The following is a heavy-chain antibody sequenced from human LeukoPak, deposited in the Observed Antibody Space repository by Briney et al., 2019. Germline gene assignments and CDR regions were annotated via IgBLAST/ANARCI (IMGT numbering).Heavy chain of an antibody. J-gene: IGHJ3*02. CDR1: GYTFISYY. V-gene: IGHV1-46*01. Sequence: ASVKVSCKASGYTFISYYIHWVRQAPGQGLEWMGNINPSGGSTRYAQKFQGRVTMTRDTSTGTIYMELSSLRSEDTAVYFCARDSGTVSDAFDIWGQGTMVTVSS. CDR2: INPSGGST. D-gene: IGHD4-11*01. CDR3: ARDSGTVSDAFDI.